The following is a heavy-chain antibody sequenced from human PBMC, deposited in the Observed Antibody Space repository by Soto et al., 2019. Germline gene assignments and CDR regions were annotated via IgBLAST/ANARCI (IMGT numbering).Heavy chain of an antibody. D-gene: IGHD5-12*01. J-gene: IGHJ5*02. CDR3: ARGRFGHVVASIKGNYFDP. V-gene: IGHV1-8*01. Sequence: ASVKVSCKASGYTFTSHGINWVRQAPGQGLEWMGWVNPDGDFTNYAQTFQGRVTMTTNTSIGTAYMELSSLRSEDTAIYYCARGRFGHVVASIKGNYFDPWGKGSLVTV. CDR1: GYTFTSHG. CDR2: VNPDGDFT.